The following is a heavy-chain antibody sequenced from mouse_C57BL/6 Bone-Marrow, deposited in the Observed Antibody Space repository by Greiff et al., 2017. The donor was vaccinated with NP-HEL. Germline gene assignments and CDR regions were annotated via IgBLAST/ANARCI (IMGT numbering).Heavy chain of an antibody. CDR2: IWSDGST. J-gene: IGHJ4*01. CDR1: GFSLTSYG. Sequence: VKLMESGPGLVAPSQSLSITCTVSGFSLTSYGVHWVRQPPGKGLEWLVVIWSDGSTTYNSALKSRLSISKDNSKSQVFLKMNSLQTDDTAMYYCARGPYDGYYPFYYAMDYWGQGTSVTVSS. D-gene: IGHD2-3*01. CDR3: ARGPYDGYYPFYYAMDY. V-gene: IGHV2-6*03.